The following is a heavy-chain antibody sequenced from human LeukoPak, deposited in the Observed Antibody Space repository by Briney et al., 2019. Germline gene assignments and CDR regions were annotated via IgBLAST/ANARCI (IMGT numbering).Heavy chain of an antibody. Sequence: TGGSLRLSCAASGFTFSSYAMSWVRQAPGKGLEWVSAISGSGGSTYYADSVKGRFTISRDNSKNTLYLQMNSLRAEDTAVYYCANVGYRSSTSCPTHFDYWGQGTLVTVSS. CDR2: ISGSGGST. V-gene: IGHV3-23*01. J-gene: IGHJ4*02. CDR1: GFTFSSYA. D-gene: IGHD2-2*01. CDR3: ANVGYRSSTSCPTHFDY.